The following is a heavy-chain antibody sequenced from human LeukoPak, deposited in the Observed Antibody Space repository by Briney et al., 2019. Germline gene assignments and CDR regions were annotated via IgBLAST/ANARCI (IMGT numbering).Heavy chain of an antibody. CDR1: GGSISSYY. Sequence: PSETLSLTCTVSGGSISSYYWSWIRQPPGKGLEWIGYMSYSGSTNYNPSLKSRLTISLDTSENQFSLKLSSVTAADTAVYYCARLHYGSGSREWFDPWGQGTLVTVSS. J-gene: IGHJ5*02. D-gene: IGHD3-10*01. CDR3: ARLHYGSGSREWFDP. V-gene: IGHV4-59*08. CDR2: MSYSGST.